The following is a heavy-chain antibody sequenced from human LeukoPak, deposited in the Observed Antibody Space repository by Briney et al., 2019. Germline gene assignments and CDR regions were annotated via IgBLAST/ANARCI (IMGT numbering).Heavy chain of an antibody. V-gene: IGHV1-46*01. CDR2: IRPSGST. D-gene: IGHD5-18*01. J-gene: IGHJ4*02. CDR1: GYTFTSYG. Sequence: ASVKVSCKASGYTFTSYGISWVRQAPGQGLEYMGIIRPSGSTAYAQKFQGRVTMTRDTSTSAVYMELSGLRSEDTAVYYCAREGPETYNFDFWGQGTQVTVSS. CDR3: AREGPETYNFDF.